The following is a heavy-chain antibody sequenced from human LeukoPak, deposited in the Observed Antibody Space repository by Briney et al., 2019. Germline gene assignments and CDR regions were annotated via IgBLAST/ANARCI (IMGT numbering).Heavy chain of an antibody. CDR2: IFYSGRT. D-gene: IGHD6-19*01. V-gene: IGHV4-39*01. CDR1: GGSISISSYY. Sequence: SETLSLTCTVSGGSISISSYYWGWIRQPPGMGLEWIGSIFYSGRTYYNPSLKSRVTISVDTSKNQFSLRLSSVTAGDTAVYYCARQSGSGSDFDSWGQGTLVTVSS. J-gene: IGHJ4*02. CDR3: ARQSGSGSDFDS.